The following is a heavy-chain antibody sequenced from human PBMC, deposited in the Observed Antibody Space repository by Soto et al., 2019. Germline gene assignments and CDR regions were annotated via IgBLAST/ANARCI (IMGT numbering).Heavy chain of an antibody. D-gene: IGHD3-10*01. CDR1: GGSISSYY. CDR2: IYYSGST. CDR3: ARNYGPGYTFDY. J-gene: IGHJ4*02. V-gene: IGHV4-59*08. Sequence: SETLSLTCTVSGGSISSYYWSWIRQPPGRGLEWIGYIYYSGSTHYNPSLKSRVTISLDTSENQFSLKLSSVTAADTAVYYCARNYGPGYTFDYWGRGTLVTVS.